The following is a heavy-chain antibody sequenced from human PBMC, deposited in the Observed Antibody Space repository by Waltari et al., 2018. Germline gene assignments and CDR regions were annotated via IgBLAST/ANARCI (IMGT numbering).Heavy chain of an antibody. Sequence: QVQLVESGGGVVQPGGSLRLSCAASGFTFSSYGMHWFRQAPGKGLEGVAFIRYDGSNKYYADSVKGRFTISRDNSKNTLYLQMNSLRAEDTAVYYCAKSSSVVVPAAINYWGQGTLVTVSS. V-gene: IGHV3-30*02. J-gene: IGHJ4*02. CDR2: IRYDGSNK. CDR3: AKSSSVVVPAAINY. D-gene: IGHD2-2*01. CDR1: GFTFSSYG.